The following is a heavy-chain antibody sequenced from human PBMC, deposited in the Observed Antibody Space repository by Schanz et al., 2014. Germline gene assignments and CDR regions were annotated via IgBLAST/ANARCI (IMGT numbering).Heavy chain of an antibody. D-gene: IGHD1-1*01. CDR1: GFSLNTYG. V-gene: IGHV3-33*01. Sequence: QAQLMESGGGVVQPGTSLILSCSVSGFSLNTYGIHWFRQPAGKGLEWVAVIWDNGVTKYYADSVRGRFTISRDRIQNTLYLRMSSPRAEDTAVYYSARTTVATSEVDYWGQGTLVTVSS. CDR3: ARTTVATSEVDY. CDR2: IWDNGVTK. J-gene: IGHJ4*02.